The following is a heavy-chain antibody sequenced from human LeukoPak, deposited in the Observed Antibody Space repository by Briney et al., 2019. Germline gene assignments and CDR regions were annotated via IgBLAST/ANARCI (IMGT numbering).Heavy chain of an antibody. Sequence: SEALSLTCTVSGGSISSGGYYWSWIRQHPGKGLEWIGYIYYSGSTNYNPSLKSRVTISVDTSKNQFSLKLSSVTAADTAVYYCARDRPLGGASFDYWGQGTLVTVSS. J-gene: IGHJ4*02. CDR3: ARDRPLGGASFDY. CDR2: IYYSGST. D-gene: IGHD1-26*01. V-gene: IGHV4-61*08. CDR1: GGSISSGGYY.